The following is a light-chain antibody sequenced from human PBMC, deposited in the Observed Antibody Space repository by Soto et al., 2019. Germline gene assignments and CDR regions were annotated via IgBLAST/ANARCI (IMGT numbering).Light chain of an antibody. CDR1: QSIVYSDENTS. J-gene: IGKJ2*01. Sequence: VMTQSPRSLPATLGQPPSFSGRSSQSIVYSDENTSWSWYQRRPGQSPGRLIYKVSNWDYGVPNRFSGSGSGTDFTLKIRSVDAEDVGVYYCMQATRFPQTFGQGTKLEIK. CDR3: MQATRFPQT. CDR2: KVS. V-gene: IGKV2D-30*01.